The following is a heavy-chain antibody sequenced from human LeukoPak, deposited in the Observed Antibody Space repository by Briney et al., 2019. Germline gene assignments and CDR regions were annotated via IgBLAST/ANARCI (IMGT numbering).Heavy chain of an antibody. CDR2: IKQDGSEK. CDR1: GFTFSSYW. CDR3: AREGRGYDILTGYYKGYYFDY. J-gene: IGHJ4*02. D-gene: IGHD3-9*01. V-gene: IGHV3-7*01. Sequence: SGGSLRLSCAASGFTFSSYWMSWVRQAPGKGLEWVANIKQDGSEKYYVDSVKGRFTISRDNSKNTLYLQMNSLRAEDTAVYYCAREGRGYDILTGYYKGYYFDYWGQGTLVTVSS.